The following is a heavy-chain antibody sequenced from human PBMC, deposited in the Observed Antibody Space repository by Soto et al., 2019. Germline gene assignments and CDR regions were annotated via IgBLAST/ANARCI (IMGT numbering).Heavy chain of an antibody. Sequence: PGGSLRLSCAASGFTFSNDWMNWVRQAPGKGLEWVARIKTVTDGGTTDYAAPVKGRFFISRDDSKNTLYLQMNSLKTEDTAVYYSIDYWGQGTLVTVSS. CDR1: GFTFSNDW. CDR3: IDY. CDR2: IKTVTDGGTT. J-gene: IGHJ4*02. V-gene: IGHV3-15*01.